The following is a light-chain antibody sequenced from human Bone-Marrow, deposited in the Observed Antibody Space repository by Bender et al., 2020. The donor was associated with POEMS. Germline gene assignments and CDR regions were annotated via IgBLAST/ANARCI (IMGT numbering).Light chain of an antibody. V-gene: IGLV1-44*01. CDR2: NNN. CDR1: SSNIGGNN. J-gene: IGLJ3*02. Sequence: QSVLTQPPSASGTPGQWVTFSCSGSSSNIGGNNVNWYQQLPGTAPKLLIYNNNQRPSGVPDRFSGSKSGTSASLAISGLQSEDEGDYYCSSWDDSLSGWVFGGGTKLTVL. CDR3: SSWDDSLSGWV.